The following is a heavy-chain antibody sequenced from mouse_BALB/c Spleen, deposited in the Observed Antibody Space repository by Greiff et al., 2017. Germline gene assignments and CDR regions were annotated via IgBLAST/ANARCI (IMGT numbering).Heavy chain of an antibody. J-gene: IGHJ4*01. D-gene: IGHD2-10*01. CDR2: TYWDDDK. CDR3: ARRGAYYGNYDAMDY. V-gene: IGHV8-12*01. Sequence: QVTLKQSVPGLLQPSQSLSLSCSFSGFSLSTSGMGVSWLRPPSGQGLEWLVHTYWDDDKRYNPSLKSRLTISKDTSRNQVFLKITSVDTADTATYYCARRGAYYGNYDAMDYWGQGTSVTVSA. CDR1: GFSLSTSGMG.